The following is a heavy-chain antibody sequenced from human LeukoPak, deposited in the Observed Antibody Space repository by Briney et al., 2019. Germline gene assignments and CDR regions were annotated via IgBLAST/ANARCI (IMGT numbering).Heavy chain of an antibody. J-gene: IGHJ4*02. CDR2: IYTSGST. CDR3: AREAYSSSSFALDY. V-gene: IGHV4-4*07. D-gene: IGHD6-13*01. Sequence: SETLSLTCTASGGSISSYYWSWIRQPAGKGLEWIGRIYTSGSTNYNPSLKGRVTMSVDTSKNQFSLKLSSVTAADTAVYYCAREAYSSSSFALDYWGQGTLVTVSS. CDR1: GGSISSYY.